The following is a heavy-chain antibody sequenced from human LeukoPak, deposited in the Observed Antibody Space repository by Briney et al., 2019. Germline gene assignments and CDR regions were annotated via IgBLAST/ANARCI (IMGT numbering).Heavy chain of an antibody. CDR2: IKSDGSST. V-gene: IGHV3-74*01. CDR1: GFSVSSYW. J-gene: IGHJ4*02. CDR3: ATSKWELPSPYDY. D-gene: IGHD1-26*01. Sequence: GGSLRLSCEVSGFSVSSYWMHWVRQAPGKGLVWVSRIKSDGSSTSYADSVKGRFTISRDNAKKTLYLQMDSLRDEDTAVYYCATSKWELPSPYDYWGQGTLVTVSS.